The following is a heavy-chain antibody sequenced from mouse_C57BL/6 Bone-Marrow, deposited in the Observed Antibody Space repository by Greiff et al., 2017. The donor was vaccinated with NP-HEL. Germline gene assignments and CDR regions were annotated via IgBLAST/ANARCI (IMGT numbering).Heavy chain of an antibody. CDR2: INPSNGGT. CDR1: GYTFTSYW. Sequence: QVQLQQPGTELVKPGASVKLSCKASGYTFTSYWMHWVKQRPGQGLEWIGNINPSNGGTNYNEKFKSKATLTVDKSSSTAYMQLSSLTSEDSAVYYCARWGPNYYGSLYYYAMDDWGQGTSVTVSS. D-gene: IGHD1-1*01. CDR3: ARWGPNYYGSLYYYAMDD. V-gene: IGHV1-53*01. J-gene: IGHJ4*01.